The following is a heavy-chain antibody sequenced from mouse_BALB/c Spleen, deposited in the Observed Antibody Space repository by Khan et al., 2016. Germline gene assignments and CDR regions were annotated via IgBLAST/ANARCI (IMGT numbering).Heavy chain of an antibody. J-gene: IGHJ4*01. V-gene: IGHV14-4*02. CDR3: HACDYNAMDY. CDR1: GFNIKDYY. Sequence: VQLQQSGAELVRSGASVKLSCTASGFNIKDYYMHWVKQRPEQGLEWIGWIDPENGDTEYAPKFQGKATMTADTSSNTAYLQLSSLTSEDTAGYYDHACDYNAMDYWGQGTSVTVSS. CDR2: IDPENGDT.